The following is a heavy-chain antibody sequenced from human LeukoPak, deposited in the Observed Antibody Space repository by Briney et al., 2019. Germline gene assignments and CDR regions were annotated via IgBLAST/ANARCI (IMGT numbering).Heavy chain of an antibody. Sequence: GASVKVCCKASGYTFTGYYMHWVRQAPGQGLAWMGWINPNSGSTNYAQKFQGRVTMTRDTSISTAYMELSRLRSDDTAVYYCARGGGESGWFDPWGQGTLVTVSS. CDR2: INPNSGST. J-gene: IGHJ5*02. D-gene: IGHD3-16*01. V-gene: IGHV1-2*02. CDR3: ARGGGESGWFDP. CDR1: GYTFTGYY.